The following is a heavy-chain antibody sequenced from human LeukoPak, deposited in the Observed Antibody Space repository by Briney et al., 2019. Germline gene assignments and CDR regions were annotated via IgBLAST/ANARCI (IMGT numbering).Heavy chain of an antibody. CDR3: ARVSITIFGVIKYYMDV. CDR1: GFTFSRYW. CDR2: IKQDGSEK. J-gene: IGHJ6*03. V-gene: IGHV3-7*01. D-gene: IGHD3-3*01. Sequence: PGGSLRLSCAVSGFTFSRYWMSWVRQAPGKWLEWVANIKQDGSEKYYVDSVKGRFTISRDNAKNSLYLQMNSLRAEDTAIYYCARVSITIFGVIKYYMDVWGKGTTVTVSS.